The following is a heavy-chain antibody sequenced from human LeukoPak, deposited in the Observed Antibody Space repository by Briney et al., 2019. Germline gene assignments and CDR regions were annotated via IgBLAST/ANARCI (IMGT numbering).Heavy chain of an antibody. D-gene: IGHD2-21*01. V-gene: IGHV1-18*01. J-gene: IGHJ4*02. CDR1: GYTFTIYG. CDR2: ISAYKCNT. Sequence: ASGKVACKPSGYTFTIYGISWVRHAPGQGLEWRVWISAYKCNTSYAQNLQGRGTMTTDTSTSTAYMEMRSLRSDGPAVYYCARDGAIARIFAYWGQGNLVSASS. CDR3: ARDGAIARIFAY.